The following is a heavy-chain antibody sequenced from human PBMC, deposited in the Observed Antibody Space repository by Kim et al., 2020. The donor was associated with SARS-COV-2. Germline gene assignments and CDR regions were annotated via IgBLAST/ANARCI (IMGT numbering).Heavy chain of an antibody. Sequence: GGSLRLSCAASGFTFSSYAMSWVRKAPGKGLEWVSAISGSGGSTYYADSVKGRFTISRDNSKNTLYLQMNSLRAEDTAVYYCAKAAGDYGGNTGAEYFQHWGQGTLVTVSS. J-gene: IGHJ1*01. D-gene: IGHD4-17*01. CDR3: AKAAGDYGGNTGAEYFQH. CDR1: GFTFSSYA. CDR2: ISGSGGST. V-gene: IGHV3-23*01.